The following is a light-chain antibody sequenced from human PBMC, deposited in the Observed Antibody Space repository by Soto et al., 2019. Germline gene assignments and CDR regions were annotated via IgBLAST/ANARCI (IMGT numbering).Light chain of an antibody. Sequence: MTQSPCSVSASVGGRITITCRASQDIGSNLAWYQQKPGQPPRLLIYDASMRETGVPPRFSGSGSGTEFTLTISNLQSEDFAIYFCQKFNKWPWTFGQGTKVDIK. CDR3: QKFNKWPWT. CDR1: QDIGSN. CDR2: DAS. J-gene: IGKJ1*01. V-gene: IGKV3-15*01.